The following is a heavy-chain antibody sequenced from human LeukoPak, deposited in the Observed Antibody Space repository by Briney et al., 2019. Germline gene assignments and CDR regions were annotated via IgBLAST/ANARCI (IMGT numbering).Heavy chain of an antibody. V-gene: IGHV4-34*01. J-gene: IGHJ4*02. CDR1: GGSFSGYY. CDR3: ARGRGYCSSTSCYPFDY. D-gene: IGHD2-2*03. CDR2: IYHSGST. Sequence: PSETLSLTCAVYGGSFSGYYWSWIRQPPGKGLEWIGYIYHSGSTYYNPSLKSRVTISVDRSKNQFSLKLSSVTAADTAVYYRARGRGYCSSTSCYPFDYWGQGTLVTVSS.